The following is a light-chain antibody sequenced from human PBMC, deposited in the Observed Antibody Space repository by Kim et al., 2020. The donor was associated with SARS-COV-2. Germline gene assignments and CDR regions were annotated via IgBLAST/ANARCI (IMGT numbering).Light chain of an antibody. CDR1: ELGDKY. Sequence: SSELTQPPSVSVFPGQTATIACSGDELGDKYACWYQQKPGQSPVLVIYEGTERPSGIPERFSGSKSGTTATLTISGTQTLDEADYYCQAWDRRTVIFGGGTQQTVL. CDR3: QAWDRRTVI. CDR2: EGT. J-gene: IGLJ2*01. V-gene: IGLV3-1*01.